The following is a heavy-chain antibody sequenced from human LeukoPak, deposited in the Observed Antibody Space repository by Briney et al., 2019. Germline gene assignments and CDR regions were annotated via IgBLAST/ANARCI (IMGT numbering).Heavy chain of an antibody. CDR2: IRSKANSYAT. D-gene: IGHD3-22*01. J-gene: IGHJ5*02. CDR3: TTAYYYDSSGYST. Sequence: GGSLRLSCAASGFTFSGSAMHWVRQASGKGLEWVGRIRSKANSYATAYAASVKGRFTISRDDSKNTAYLQMNSLKTEDTAVNYCTTAYYYDSSGYSTWGQGTLVTVSS. V-gene: IGHV3-73*01. CDR1: GFTFSGSA.